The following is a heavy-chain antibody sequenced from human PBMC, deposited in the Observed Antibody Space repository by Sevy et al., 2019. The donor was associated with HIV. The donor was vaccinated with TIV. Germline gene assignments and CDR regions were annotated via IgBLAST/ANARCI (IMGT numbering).Heavy chain of an antibody. CDR3: AKDLAQGGTLNFYYYGMDF. Sequence: GGSLRLSCIASGFNFNDYAMHWVRQVPGKGLEWVSGINWFGTIIGYGDSVMGRFTISRDNARKSVYLEMNSLSPEDTALYYCAKDLAQGGTLNFYYYGMDFWGQGTTVTVSS. CDR2: INWFGTII. J-gene: IGHJ6*02. D-gene: IGHD3-16*01. CDR1: GFNFNDYA. V-gene: IGHV3-9*01.